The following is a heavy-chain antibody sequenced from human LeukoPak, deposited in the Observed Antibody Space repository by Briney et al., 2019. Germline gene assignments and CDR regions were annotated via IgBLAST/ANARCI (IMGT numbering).Heavy chain of an antibody. CDR1: GYTFTNYY. V-gene: IGHV1-46*01. J-gene: IGHJ6*03. CDR3: ARLARYSSSPISPLYYHYYMDV. CDR2: INPSGDST. D-gene: IGHD6-19*01. Sequence: ASVKVSCTASGYTFTNYYIHWVRQAPGQGLAWMGIINPSGDSTSYAQNFQGRVTMTTDISTSTVYMELSSLTSDDTAMYYCARLARYSSSPISPLYYHYYMDVWGKGTTVTVSS.